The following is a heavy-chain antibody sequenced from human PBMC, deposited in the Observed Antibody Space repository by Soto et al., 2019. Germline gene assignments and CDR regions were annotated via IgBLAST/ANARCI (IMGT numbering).Heavy chain of an antibody. CDR2: IYYSGST. D-gene: IGHD3-22*01. V-gene: IGHV4-59*01. J-gene: IGHJ5*02. CDR3: ARDLILSSGYSRPSENWFDP. Sequence: SETLSLTCTVSGGSISSYYWSWIRQPPGKGLEWIGYIYYSGSTNYNPSLKSRVTISVDTSKNQFSLRLSSVTAADTAVYYCARDLILSSGYSRPSENWFDPWGQGTLVTVSS. CDR1: GGSISSYY.